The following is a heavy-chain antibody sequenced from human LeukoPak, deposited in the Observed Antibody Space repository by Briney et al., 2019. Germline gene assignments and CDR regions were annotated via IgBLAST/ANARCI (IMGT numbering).Heavy chain of an antibody. J-gene: IGHJ4*02. CDR1: GYTFTSYG. V-gene: IGHV1-18*01. CDR3: ARVSPSKWEQNY. Sequence: ASVTVSCKASGYTFTSYGISWVRQAPGQGLEWMGWISAYNGNTNYAQKLQGRVTMTTDTSTSTAYMELRSLRSDDTAVYYCARVSPSKWEQNYWGQGTLVTVSS. CDR2: ISAYNGNT. D-gene: IGHD1-26*01.